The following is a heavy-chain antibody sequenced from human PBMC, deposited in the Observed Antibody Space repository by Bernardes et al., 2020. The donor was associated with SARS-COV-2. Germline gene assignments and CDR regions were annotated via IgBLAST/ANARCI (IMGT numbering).Heavy chain of an antibody. V-gene: IGHV1-24*01. CDR3: ATGPASFTYYYDSSAQGWFDP. CDR1: GYTLTALS. CDR2: FDPEDGET. Sequence: DAVQVSCKVSGYTLTALSMHWVRQAPGKGLEWMGGFDPEDGETNYAQKFQGRVTMTEDTSTDTAYMELSSLRSEDTAVYYCATGPASFTYYYDSSAQGWFDPWGQGTLVTVSS. D-gene: IGHD3-22*01. J-gene: IGHJ5*02.